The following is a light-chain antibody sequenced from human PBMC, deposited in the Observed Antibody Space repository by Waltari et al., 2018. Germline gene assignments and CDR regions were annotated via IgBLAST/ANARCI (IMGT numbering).Light chain of an antibody. J-gene: IGLJ1*01. Sequence: QSALTQPASVSGSPGQSITISCTGTSSDVGGNNLVSWYNQFPGKAPKPRIFEVSKGPSGFSTRFSCSKSGNTASLTISGLHTEDEADYYCCSYAGSLTPCVFGTGTRVTV. V-gene: IGLV2-23*02. CDR1: SSDVGGNNL. CDR2: EVS. CDR3: CSYAGSLTPCV.